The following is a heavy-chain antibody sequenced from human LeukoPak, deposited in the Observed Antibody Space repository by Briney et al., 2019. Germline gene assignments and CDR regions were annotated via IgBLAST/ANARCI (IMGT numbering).Heavy chain of an antibody. D-gene: IGHD7-27*01. Sequence: ASVKVSCKVSGYTLTELSMHWVRQTPGQGLEWMGWIKPDSGGTNYAQQFQGRVTMTRDTSINRAYMELSRLRSDDTALYYCAREKTGGAAFDIWGQGTMVTVSS. CDR1: GYTLTELS. V-gene: IGHV1-2*02. J-gene: IGHJ3*02. CDR2: IKPDSGGT. CDR3: AREKTGGAAFDI.